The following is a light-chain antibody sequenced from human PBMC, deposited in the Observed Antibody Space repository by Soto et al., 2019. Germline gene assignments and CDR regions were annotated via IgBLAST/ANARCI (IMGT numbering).Light chain of an antibody. V-gene: IGKV1-13*02. CDR2: DAS. Sequence: AIQLTHAPSSLSASVGDRVTITCRASQGISSALAWYQQKPGKAPKLLIYDASSLESGVPSRFSGSGSGTDFTLTISSLQPEDFATYYCQQFNSYPITFGQGKRLEIK. CDR3: QQFNSYPIT. J-gene: IGKJ5*01. CDR1: QGISSA.